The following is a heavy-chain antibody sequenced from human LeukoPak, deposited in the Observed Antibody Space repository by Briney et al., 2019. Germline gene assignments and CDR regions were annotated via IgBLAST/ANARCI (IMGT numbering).Heavy chain of an antibody. CDR3: ARGTNYAFDM. D-gene: IGHD2-8*01. CDR1: GFIFSGYW. V-gene: IGHV3-74*01. Sequence: GGSLRLSCAASGFIFSGYWMHWVRQAPGKGLVWLSRIKNDGSITSYADSVKGRFTISIDSAKNLLYLQMNSLRDDDTAVYYCARGTNYAFDMWGRGTRVTVSS. CDR2: IKNDGSIT. J-gene: IGHJ3*02.